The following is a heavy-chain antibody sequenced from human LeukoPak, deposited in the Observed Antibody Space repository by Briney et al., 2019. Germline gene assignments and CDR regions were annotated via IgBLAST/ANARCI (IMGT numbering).Heavy chain of an antibody. V-gene: IGHV4-61*01. J-gene: IGHJ3*02. D-gene: IGHD2/OR15-2a*01. Sequence: PSETLSLTCTVSGGSISSDNYYWSWIRQPPGKGLEWIGYIYYTGSTNYNPSLKSRVTISVDTSKNQLSLILNSVTAADTAVYYCAKGHKENTLDAFDIWGQGTMVTVSS. CDR1: GGSISSDNYY. CDR2: IYYTGST. CDR3: AKGHKENTLDAFDI.